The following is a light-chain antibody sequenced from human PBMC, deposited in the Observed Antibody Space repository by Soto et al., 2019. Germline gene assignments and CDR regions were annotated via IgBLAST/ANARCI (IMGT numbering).Light chain of an antibody. J-gene: IGLJ1*01. CDR3: SSCTTSSTLHV. V-gene: IGLV2-14*02. CDR1: SSDVGSYNL. Sequence: QSVLTQPASVSGSPGQSITISCTGTSSDVGSYNLVSWYQQHPGKAPKLLIYDVSNRPSGVSNRFSGSKSGNTASLTISGLQAEDEADYYCSSCTTSSTLHVFGTGTKVTVL. CDR2: DVS.